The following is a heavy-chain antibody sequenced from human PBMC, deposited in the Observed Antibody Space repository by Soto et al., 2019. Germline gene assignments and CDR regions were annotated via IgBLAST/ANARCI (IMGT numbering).Heavy chain of an antibody. D-gene: IGHD2-2*01. V-gene: IGHV1-18*01. CDR2: ISANNGNT. CDR3: ARDVPAAIDIFYDY. CDR1: GYTFTSYD. Sequence: ASVKVSCKASGYTFTSYDINWVRQATGQGLEWMGWISANNGNTNYAQKLQGRVTMTTDTSTSTAYMELRSLRSDDTAVYYCARDVPAAIDIFYDYWGQGTLVTVSS. J-gene: IGHJ4*02.